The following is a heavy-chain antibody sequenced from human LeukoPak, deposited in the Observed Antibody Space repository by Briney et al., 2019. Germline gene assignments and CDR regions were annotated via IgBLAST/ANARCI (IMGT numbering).Heavy chain of an antibody. CDR3: ARDKSTSGWYHLHEYYYMDV. CDR2: IQQDGSQR. D-gene: IGHD6-19*01. CDR1: GFTFSGYW. V-gene: IGHV3-7*01. J-gene: IGHJ6*03. Sequence: PGGSLRLSCATSGFTFSGYWMSWVRQAPGKGLEWVATIQQDGSQRYYVDSVKGRFIISRDNAKNSLYLRMHSLRAGDTAVYYCARDKSTSGWYHLHEYYYMDVWGKGTTVTVSS.